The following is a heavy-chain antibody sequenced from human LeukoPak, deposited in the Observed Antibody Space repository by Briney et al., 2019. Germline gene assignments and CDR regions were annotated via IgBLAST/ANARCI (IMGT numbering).Heavy chain of an antibody. V-gene: IGHV4-38-2*02. CDR1: GFSISTFY. CDR2: LYHSGTT. CDR3: ARDYYDTSGYSRDAFDF. Sequence: SETLSLTCAVSGFSISTFYWAWIQQPPGKGLEWIGSLYHSGTTYYNPSLKSRVSISVDMSKNQFSLKLSSVTAADTAVYYCARDYYDTSGYSRDAFDFWGQGTMVTVSS. D-gene: IGHD3-22*01. J-gene: IGHJ3*01.